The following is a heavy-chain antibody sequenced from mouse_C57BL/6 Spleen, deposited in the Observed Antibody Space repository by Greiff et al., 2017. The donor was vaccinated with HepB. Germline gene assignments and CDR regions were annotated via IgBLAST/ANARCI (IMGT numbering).Heavy chain of an antibody. CDR3: ARCDGYYGGPFAY. CDR1: GYTFTDYY. J-gene: IGHJ3*01. CDR2: IYPGSGNT. D-gene: IGHD2-3*01. Sequence: VQLQQSGAELVRPGASVKLSCKASGYTFTDYYINWVKQRPGQGLEWIARIYPGSGNTYYNEKFKGKATLTAEKSSSTAYMQLSSLTSEDSAVYFCARCDGYYGGPFAYWGQGTLVTVSA. V-gene: IGHV1-76*01.